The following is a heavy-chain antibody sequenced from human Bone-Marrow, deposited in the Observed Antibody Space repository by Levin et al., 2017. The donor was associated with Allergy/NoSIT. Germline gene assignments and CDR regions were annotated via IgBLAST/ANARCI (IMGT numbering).Heavy chain of an antibody. CDR3: RGTTGHDGFEI. CDR1: GFTFSDYA. Sequence: GESLKISCAASGFTFSDYAMHWVRQAPGKGLEWVAVLSYDGSNKYYADSVKGRFSISRDNSRNTLYLHMNSLIAEDTALYYCRGTTGHDGFEIWGQGTLVTVAP. J-gene: IGHJ3*02. CDR2: LSYDGSNK. V-gene: IGHV3-30-3*01. D-gene: IGHD1-7*01.